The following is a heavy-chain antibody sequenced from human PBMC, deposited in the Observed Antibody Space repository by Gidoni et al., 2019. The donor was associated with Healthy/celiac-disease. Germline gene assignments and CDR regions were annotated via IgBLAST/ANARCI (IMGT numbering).Heavy chain of an antibody. CDR2: IFSNDEK. V-gene: IGHV2-26*01. D-gene: IGHD3-22*01. J-gene: IGHJ4*02. CDR3: ARIREDDSSGYSGFDY. CDR1: GFSLSNARMG. Sequence: QVTLKESGPVLVKPTETLTLTCPVSGFSLSNARMGVSWIRQPPGKALEWLAHIFSNDEKSYSTSLKSRLTISKDTSKSQVVLTMTNMDPVDTATYYCARIREDDSSGYSGFDYWGQGTLVTVSS.